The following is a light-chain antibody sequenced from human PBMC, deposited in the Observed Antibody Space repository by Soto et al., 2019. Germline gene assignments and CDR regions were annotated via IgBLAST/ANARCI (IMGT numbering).Light chain of an antibody. V-gene: IGLV2-23*02. J-gene: IGLJ2*01. CDR3: CSYTSSITFV. CDR1: SSDVGTYNF. CDR2: EVS. Sequence: QSALTQPASVSGSPGQSITISCTGTSSDVGTYNFVSWYQQHPGKAPKLMIYEVSKRPSGVSNRFSGSKSGNTASLTISGLQAEDEADYYCCSYTSSITFVFGGGTKLTVL.